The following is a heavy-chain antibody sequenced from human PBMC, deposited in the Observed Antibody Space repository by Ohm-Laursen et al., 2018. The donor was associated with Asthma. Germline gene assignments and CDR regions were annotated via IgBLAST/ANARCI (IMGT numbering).Heavy chain of an antibody. Sequence: SLRLSCAASGFTFSDYYMSWIRQAPGKGLEWVSYISGSSSYTNYADSVKGRFTISRDNAKNSLYLQMNSLRAEDTAVYYCARDPYYSSSWIYYYYGMDVWGQGTTVTVSS. CDR2: ISGSSSYT. J-gene: IGHJ6*02. CDR3: ARDPYYSSSWIYYYYGMDV. V-gene: IGHV3-11*06. CDR1: GFTFSDYY. D-gene: IGHD6-13*01.